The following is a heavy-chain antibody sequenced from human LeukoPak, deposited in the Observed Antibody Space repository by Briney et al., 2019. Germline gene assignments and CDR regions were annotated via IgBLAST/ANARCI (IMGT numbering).Heavy chain of an antibody. CDR2: ISSSSSYI. CDR3: AKSYYPSDGSY. D-gene: IGHD3-10*01. V-gene: IGHV3-21*01. Sequence: GGSLSLSFAASGFAFISYSMNWVRQAPGTGLELVSSISSSSSYIYYADSVKGRFTISRDNAKNSLYLQMNSLRAEDTAVYYCAKSYYPSDGSYWGQGTLVTVSS. CDR1: GFAFISYS. J-gene: IGHJ4*02.